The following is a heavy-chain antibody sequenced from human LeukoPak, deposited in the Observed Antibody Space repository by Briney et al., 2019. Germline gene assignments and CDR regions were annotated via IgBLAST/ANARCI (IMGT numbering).Heavy chain of an antibody. V-gene: IGHV4-59*01. Sequence: SETLSLTCTVSGGSISSYYWSWIRQPPGKGLEWIGYIYYSGSTNYNPSLKSRVTISVDTSKNQFSLKLSSVTAADTAVYYCARERGDFRFVDIWGQGKMVTVSS. D-gene: IGHD3-16*01. CDR3: ARERGDFRFVDI. CDR1: GGSISSYY. J-gene: IGHJ3*02. CDR2: IYYSGST.